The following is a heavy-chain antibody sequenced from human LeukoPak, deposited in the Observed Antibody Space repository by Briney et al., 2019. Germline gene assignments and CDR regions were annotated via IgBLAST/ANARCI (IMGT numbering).Heavy chain of an antibody. J-gene: IGHJ1*01. CDR1: GYIISDHF. CDR2: SRNKAERYTT. Sequence: GGSLRLSCAASGYIISDHFIDWVRQAPGKGLEWVGRSRNKAERYTTQYAASVKGTFTISRDDSKNSLFLQMNSLKTEDTAVYYCAEGFFQHWGQGTLVTVAS. V-gene: IGHV3-72*01. CDR3: AEGFFQH.